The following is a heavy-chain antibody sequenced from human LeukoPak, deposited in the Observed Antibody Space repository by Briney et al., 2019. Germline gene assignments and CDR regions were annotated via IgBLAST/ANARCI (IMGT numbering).Heavy chain of an antibody. CDR3: AKNYVWGSYRSFWFDP. D-gene: IGHD3-16*02. Sequence: SETLSLTCAVYGGSFSGYYWSWIRQPPGKGLEWIGEINHGGSTNYNPSLKSRVTISVDTSKNQFSLKLSSVTAADTAVYYCAKNYVWGSYRSFWFDPWGQGTLVTVSS. CDR1: GGSFSGYY. V-gene: IGHV4-34*01. J-gene: IGHJ5*02. CDR2: INHGGST.